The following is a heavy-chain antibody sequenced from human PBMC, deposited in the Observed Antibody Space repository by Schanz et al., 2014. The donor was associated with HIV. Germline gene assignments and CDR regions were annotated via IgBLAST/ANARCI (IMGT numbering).Heavy chain of an antibody. D-gene: IGHD3-22*01. Sequence: DVQLVESGGGLVKRGGSLRLSCAASGFTFNNYGVNWVRQAPGKGLEWISSISSNTNYINYADSVKGRFTISRDNAKNSLYLQMNSLRFADTAVYYCARRSLNLITMTPKYFDHWGQGTLVTVSS. CDR1: GFTFNNYG. CDR2: ISSNTNYI. CDR3: ARRSLNLITMTPKYFDH. V-gene: IGHV3-21*01. J-gene: IGHJ1*01.